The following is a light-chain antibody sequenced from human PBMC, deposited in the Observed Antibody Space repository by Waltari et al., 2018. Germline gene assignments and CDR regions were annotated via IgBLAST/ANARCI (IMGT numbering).Light chain of an antibody. Sequence: QLVLTQSPSASASLGASVKLTCTLSSGHRSYAIAWHQQQPEKGPRYLMKLNSDGSHSKGDGIPDRFSGSSSGAERYLTISSLQSEDEADYYCQTWGTGIPGVFGGGTKLTVL. CDR2: LNSDGSH. CDR3: QTWGTGIPGV. CDR1: SGHRSYA. J-gene: IGLJ3*02. V-gene: IGLV4-69*01.